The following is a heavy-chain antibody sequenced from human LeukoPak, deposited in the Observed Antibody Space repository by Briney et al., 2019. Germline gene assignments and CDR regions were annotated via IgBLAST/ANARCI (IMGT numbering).Heavy chain of an antibody. CDR3: ARTNDNGDYAYFSNYYYYYYYMDV. Sequence: ASVKVSCKASGYTFTSYGISWVRQAPGQGLEWMGWISAYNGNTNYAQKLQGRVTMTTDTSTSTAYMELRSLRSDDTAVYYCARTNDNGDYAYFSNYYYYYYYMDVWGKGTTVTVSS. J-gene: IGHJ6*03. D-gene: IGHD4-17*01. CDR2: ISAYNGNT. V-gene: IGHV1-18*01. CDR1: GYTFTSYG.